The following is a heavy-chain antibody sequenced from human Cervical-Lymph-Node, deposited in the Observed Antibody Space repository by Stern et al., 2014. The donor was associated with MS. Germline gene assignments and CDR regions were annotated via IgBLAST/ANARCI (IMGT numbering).Heavy chain of an antibody. V-gene: IGHV1-69*01. CDR1: GGTFSSDA. D-gene: IGHD6-13*01. Sequence: QVQLVESGAEVKKPGSSMKVSCKASGGTFSSDAIGWVRQAPGQGLEWMGGIIPIFETANYAQKFQGRVTITADQSTKTAYLELSSLTPGDTAMYFCASGTRSSWYFDFWGQGTLVTVST. CDR3: ASGTRSSWYFDF. CDR2: IIPIFETA. J-gene: IGHJ4*02.